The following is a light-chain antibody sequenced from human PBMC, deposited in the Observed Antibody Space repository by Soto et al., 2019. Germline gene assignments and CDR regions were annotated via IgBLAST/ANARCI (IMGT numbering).Light chain of an antibody. V-gene: IGLV2-14*01. CDR3: SSYTSSSSSVV. J-gene: IGLJ2*01. Sequence: QSALTQPASVSGSPGQSITISCTGTSSDVGGYNYVSWYQQHPGKAPKLMIYDVSNRPSWVSNRFSGSKSGNTASLTISGLQAEDEADYYCSSYTSSSSSVVFGGGTKVTVL. CDR2: DVS. CDR1: SSDVGGYNY.